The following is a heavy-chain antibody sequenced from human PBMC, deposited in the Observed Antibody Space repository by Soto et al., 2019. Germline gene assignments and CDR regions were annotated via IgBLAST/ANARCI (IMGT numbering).Heavy chain of an antibody. D-gene: IGHD5-12*01. Sequence: QVQLVQSGAEVKEPGSSVKVSCKASGGTFSTSTFTWVRQAPGQGLEWMGRIIPILDTADYAQKFQGSVTITADKFTSTAFMELSSLRSEDTGIYYCARDSPIGSVFSGYDAIDLWGQGTLVTVSP. CDR3: ARDSPIGSVFSGYDAIDL. J-gene: IGHJ4*02. V-gene: IGHV1-69*08. CDR2: IIPILDTA. CDR1: GGTFSTST.